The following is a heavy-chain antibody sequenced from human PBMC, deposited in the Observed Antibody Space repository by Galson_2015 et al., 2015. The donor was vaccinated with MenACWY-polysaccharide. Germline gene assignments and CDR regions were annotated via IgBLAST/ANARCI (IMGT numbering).Heavy chain of an antibody. CDR3: ARSYCGGDCNRRHLDY. D-gene: IGHD2-21*01. Sequence: VSCKASGYTFTNYYIHWVRQAPGQGLEWLGFINPSGGSTSYAQKFQDRVTMTRDRSTSTVYMELSSLRSEDTAVYYCARSYCGGDCNRRHLDYWGQGTLVTVSS. V-gene: IGHV1-46*01. J-gene: IGHJ4*02. CDR2: INPSGGST. CDR1: GYTFTNYY.